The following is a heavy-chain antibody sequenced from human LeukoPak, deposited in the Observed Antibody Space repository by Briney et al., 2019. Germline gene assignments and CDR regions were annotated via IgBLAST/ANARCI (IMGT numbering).Heavy chain of an antibody. Sequence: GGSLRLSCAASGFTFSSYWMSWVRQAPGKGLEWVANIKQDGSEKYYVDSVKGRFTISRDNAKNSLYLQMNSLRAEDTAVYYCARVLRDGYNLAFDYWGQGTLDTVSS. J-gene: IGHJ4*02. CDR3: ARVLRDGYNLAFDY. CDR1: GFTFSSYW. CDR2: IKQDGSEK. V-gene: IGHV3-7*01. D-gene: IGHD5-24*01.